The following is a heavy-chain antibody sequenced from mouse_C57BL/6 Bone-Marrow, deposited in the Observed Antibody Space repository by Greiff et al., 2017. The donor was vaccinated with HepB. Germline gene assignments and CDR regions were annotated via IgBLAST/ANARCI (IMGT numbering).Heavy chain of an antibody. V-gene: IGHV4-1*01. Sequence: EVKLLESGGGLVQPGGSLKLSCAASGIDFSSYWMSWVRRAPGKGLEWIGEINPDSSTINYAPSLKDKFIISRDNAKNTLYLQMSKVRSEDTALYYCARDYYGSSYYWYFDVWGTGTTVTVSS. CDR3: ARDYYGSSYYWYFDV. CDR2: INPDSSTI. D-gene: IGHD1-1*01. CDR1: GIDFSSYW. J-gene: IGHJ1*03.